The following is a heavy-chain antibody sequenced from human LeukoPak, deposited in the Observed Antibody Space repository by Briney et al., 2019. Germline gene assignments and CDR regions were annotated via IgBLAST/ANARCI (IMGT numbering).Heavy chain of an antibody. V-gene: IGHV4-4*02. CDR3: ARAPDTAIPYYYMDV. Sequence: SGTLSLTCAVSGDSISSINWWTCVRLSPEKGLEWIGEIHHSGKTNYNPSLKSRVNISLDKSKNHFSLRVNSVVAADTAIYYCARAPDTAIPYYYMDVWGKGTTVTVSS. D-gene: IGHD5-18*01. CDR1: GDSISSINW. J-gene: IGHJ6*03. CDR2: IHHSGKT.